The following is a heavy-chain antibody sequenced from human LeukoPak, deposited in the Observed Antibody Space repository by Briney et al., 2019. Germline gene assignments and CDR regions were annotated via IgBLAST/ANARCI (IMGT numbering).Heavy chain of an antibody. CDR3: AKILGQQLVTIDK. CDR1: GFTVGSSY. D-gene: IGHD6-13*01. J-gene: IGHJ4*02. CDR2: IYSGGDT. Sequence: GGSLRLSCAASGFTVGSSYMSWVRQAPGKGLEWVSVIYSGGDTHYAGSVKGRFTISRDNAKNMLYLQMNSLRAEDTAVYYCAKILGQQLVTIDKWGQGTLVTVSS. V-gene: IGHV3-66*01.